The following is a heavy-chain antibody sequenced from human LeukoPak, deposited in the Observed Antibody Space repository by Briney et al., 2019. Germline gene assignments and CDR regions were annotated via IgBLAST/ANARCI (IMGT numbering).Heavy chain of an antibody. Sequence: ASVKVSCKASGYTFTGYYMHWVRQAPGQGLEWMGWINPNSGGTNYAQKFQGRVTMTRDTSISTAYMELSRLRSDDTAVYYCAKEGGRYCSGGSCYSPEYFQHWGQGTLVTVSS. CDR2: INPNSGGT. D-gene: IGHD2-15*01. V-gene: IGHV1-2*02. J-gene: IGHJ1*01. CDR3: AKEGGRYCSGGSCYSPEYFQH. CDR1: GYTFTGYY.